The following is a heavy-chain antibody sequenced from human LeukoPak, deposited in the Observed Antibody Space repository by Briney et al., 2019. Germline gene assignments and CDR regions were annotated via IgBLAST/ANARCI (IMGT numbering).Heavy chain of an antibody. J-gene: IGHJ4*02. V-gene: IGHV1-2*02. Sequence: GASVKVSCKASGYTFTGYYIHWVRQAPGQGLEWMGWINPNSGGTNYAQKFQGRVTMTRDTSISTAYMELRRLRSDDRAVYYCARGLPTIVVAITTGDFDSWGQGTLVTVSS. CDR1: GYTFTGYY. CDR3: ARGLPTIVVAITTGDFDS. D-gene: IGHD3-22*01. CDR2: INPNSGGT.